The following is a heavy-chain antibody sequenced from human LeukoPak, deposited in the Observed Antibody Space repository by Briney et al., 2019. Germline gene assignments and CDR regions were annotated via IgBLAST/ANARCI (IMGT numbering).Heavy chain of an antibody. CDR2: ISAYNGNT. CDR1: GYTFTSYG. Sequence: ASVKVSCKASGYTFTSYGISWVRQAPGQGLEWMGWISAYNGNTNYAQKLQGRVTMTTDASTSTAYMELRSLRSDDTAVYYCARPVSSTNYYYYYYGMGVWGQGTTVTVSS. D-gene: IGHD2-2*01. V-gene: IGHV1-18*01. CDR3: ARPVSSTNYYYYYYGMGV. J-gene: IGHJ6*02.